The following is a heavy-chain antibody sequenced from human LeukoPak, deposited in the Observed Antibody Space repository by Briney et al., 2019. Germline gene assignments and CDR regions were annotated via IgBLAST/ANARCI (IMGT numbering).Heavy chain of an antibody. D-gene: IGHD2-21*02. CDR1: GFTFSSYG. Sequence: SXRLXCAASGFTFSSYGMHWVRQAPGXGLEWVAVISYDGSNKYYADSVKGRFTISRDNSKNTLYLQMNSLRAEDTAVYYCAKDRARVTASTDYWGQGTLVTVSS. V-gene: IGHV3-30*18. CDR3: AKDRARVTASTDY. J-gene: IGHJ4*02. CDR2: ISYDGSNK.